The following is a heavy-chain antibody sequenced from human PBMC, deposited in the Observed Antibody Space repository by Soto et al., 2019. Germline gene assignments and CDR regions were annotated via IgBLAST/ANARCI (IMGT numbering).Heavy chain of an antibody. V-gene: IGHV3-33*01. Sequence: QVQLVESGGGVVQPGRSLRLSCAASGFTFSSYGMHWVRQAPGKGLEWVAVIWYDGSNKYYADSVKGRFTISRDNSNNTMYLQVNSLSAEDTTVYYCARHRNYGGSAQGYSYYGIDVWGHGTTVTFSS. CDR2: IWYDGSNK. CDR3: ARHRNYGGSAQGYSYYGIDV. D-gene: IGHD4-17*01. J-gene: IGHJ6*02. CDR1: GFTFSSYG.